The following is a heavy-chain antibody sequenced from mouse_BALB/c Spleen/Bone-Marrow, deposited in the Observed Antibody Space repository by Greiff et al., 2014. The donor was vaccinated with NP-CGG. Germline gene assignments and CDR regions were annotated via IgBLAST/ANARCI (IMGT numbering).Heavy chain of an antibody. Sequence: DVKLVESGGGLVQPGGSLKLSCAASGFTFSSYTMSWVRQTPEKRLEWVAYISNGGGSTYYPDTVKGRFTISRDNAKNTLYLQMSSLKSEDTAMYYCARHGGSRGYYFDYWGQGTTFTVSS. V-gene: IGHV5-12-2*01. CDR1: GFTFSSYT. D-gene: IGHD1-1*01. CDR2: ISNGGGST. J-gene: IGHJ2*01. CDR3: ARHGGSRGYYFDY.